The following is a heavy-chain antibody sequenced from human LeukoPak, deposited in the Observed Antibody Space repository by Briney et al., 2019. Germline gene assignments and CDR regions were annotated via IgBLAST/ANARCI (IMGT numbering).Heavy chain of an antibody. Sequence: ASVTVSCTASGYSFTNYGMNWVRQAPGQGLEWMGWINTDTGKPTYAQDFTGRFVFSFDGSVSTAYVEIIGQKTEDTARYYCATGYAGNCFEFEFWGQGTLVIVSS. CDR2: INTDTGKP. CDR3: ATGYAGNCFEFEF. D-gene: IGHD1-1*01. J-gene: IGHJ4*02. V-gene: IGHV7-4-1*02. CDR1: GYSFTNYG.